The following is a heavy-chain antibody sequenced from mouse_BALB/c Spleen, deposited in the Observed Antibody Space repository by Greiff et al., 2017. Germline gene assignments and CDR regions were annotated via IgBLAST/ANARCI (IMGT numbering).Heavy chain of an antibody. CDR3: AREGATRYFDY. CDR2: ISYDGSN. J-gene: IGHJ2*01. CDR1: GYSITSGYY. V-gene: IGHV3-6*02. D-gene: IGHD3-1*01. Sequence: EVQRVESGPGLVKPSQSLSLTCSVTGYSITSGYYWNWIRQFPGNKLEWMGYISYDGSNNYNPSLKNRISITRDTSKNQFFLKLNSVTTEDTATYYCAREGATRYFDYWGQGTTLTVSS.